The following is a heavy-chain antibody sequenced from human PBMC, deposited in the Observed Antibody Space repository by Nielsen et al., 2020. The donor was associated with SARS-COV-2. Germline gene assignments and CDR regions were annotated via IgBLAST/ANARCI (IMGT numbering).Heavy chain of an antibody. J-gene: IGHJ4*02. CDR2: MSGSGSSI. D-gene: IGHD6-19*01. V-gene: IGHV3-11*04. Sequence: GESLKISCAATGFIFSDYYMTWIRQAPGKGLEWVSHMSGSGSSIYYADSVKGRFTISRNNARNSVYLQMNSLRAEDTAMYYCARDLATSAWSNWGQGTLVTVSS. CDR3: ARDLATSAWSN. CDR1: GFIFSDYY.